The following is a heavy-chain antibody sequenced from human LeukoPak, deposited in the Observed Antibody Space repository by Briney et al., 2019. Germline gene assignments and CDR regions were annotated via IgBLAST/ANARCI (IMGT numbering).Heavy chain of an antibody. CDR3: AKGLRITMIVVVNGYFQH. Sequence: PGGSLRLSCAASGFTFSSYEMNWVRQAPGKGPEWVSYISSSGSTIYYADSVKGRFTISRDNAKNSLYLQMNSLRAEDTAVYYCAKGLRITMIVVVNGYFQHWGQGTLVTVSS. CDR1: GFTFSSYE. CDR2: ISSSGSTI. V-gene: IGHV3-48*03. J-gene: IGHJ1*01. D-gene: IGHD3-22*01.